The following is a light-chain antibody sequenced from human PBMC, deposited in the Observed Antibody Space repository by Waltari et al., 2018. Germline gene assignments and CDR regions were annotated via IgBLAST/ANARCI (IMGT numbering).Light chain of an antibody. CDR2: EVN. CDR3: TSYAGNSNTYV. V-gene: IGLV2-8*01. J-gene: IGLJ1*01. CDR1: SSDVGGYNY. Sequence: QSALTQPPSASGSPGQSVTISCTGTSSDVGGYNYVPWYQHHPGKAPKLMIYEVNKRPSGVPDRFSGSKSGNTASLTVSGLQPEDDADYYCTSYAGNSNTYVFGTGTKVTVL.